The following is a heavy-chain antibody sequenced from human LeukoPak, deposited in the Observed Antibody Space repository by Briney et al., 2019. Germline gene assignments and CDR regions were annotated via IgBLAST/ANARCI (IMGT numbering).Heavy chain of an antibody. Sequence: SVKVSCNASGGTFSSYAISWVRQAPGQGLEWMGGIIPIFGTANYAQKFQGRVTITTDESTSTAYMELSSLRSEDTAVYYCARDFAPYYDSSGYAFDIWGQGTMVTVSS. CDR2: IIPIFGTA. CDR1: GGTFSSYA. CDR3: ARDFAPYYDSSGYAFDI. J-gene: IGHJ3*02. D-gene: IGHD3-22*01. V-gene: IGHV1-69*05.